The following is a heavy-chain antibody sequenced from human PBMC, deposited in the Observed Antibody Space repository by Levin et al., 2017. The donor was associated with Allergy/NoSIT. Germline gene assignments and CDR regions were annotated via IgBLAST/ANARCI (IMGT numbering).Heavy chain of an antibody. D-gene: IGHD3-22*01. CDR2: INSDESRT. CDR3: ARGYYDTSTYTASI. CDR1: GFTFSSYW. V-gene: IGHV3-74*01. J-gene: IGHJ4*02. Sequence: ETLSLTCAASGFTFSSYWMHWVRQAPGKGLMWVSRINSDESRTNYADSVKGRFTISRDNAKNTLYLQMNSLRAEDTAVYYCARGYYDTSTYTASIWGQGTLVTVSS.